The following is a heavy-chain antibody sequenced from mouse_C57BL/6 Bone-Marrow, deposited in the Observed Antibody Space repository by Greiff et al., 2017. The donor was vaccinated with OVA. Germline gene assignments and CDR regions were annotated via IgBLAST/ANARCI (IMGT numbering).Heavy chain of an antibody. J-gene: IGHJ1*03. Sequence: EVKLVESEGGLVQPGSSMKLSCTASGFTFSDYYMAWVRQVPEKGLEWVANINYDGSSTYYLDSLKSRFIISRDNAKNILYLQMSSLKSEDTATYDCARDWDGSSYWYFDVWGTGTTVTVSS. D-gene: IGHD1-1*01. V-gene: IGHV5-16*01. CDR1: GFTFSDYY. CDR3: ARDWDGSSYWYFDV. CDR2: INYDGSST.